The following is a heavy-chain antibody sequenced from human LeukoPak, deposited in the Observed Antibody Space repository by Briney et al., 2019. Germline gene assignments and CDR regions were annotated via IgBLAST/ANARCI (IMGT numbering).Heavy chain of an antibody. CDR1: GFTFSSYD. V-gene: IGHV3-13*04. Sequence: GGSLRLSCAASGFTFSSYDMHWVRQVTGKGLEWVSAIDTAGNTYYPGSVKGRFTISRENAKNSLYLQMNSLRAGDTAMYYCAREAGYSSGLNAFDIWGQGTMVTVSS. J-gene: IGHJ3*02. CDR2: IDTAGNT. CDR3: AREAGYSSGLNAFDI. D-gene: IGHD2-15*01.